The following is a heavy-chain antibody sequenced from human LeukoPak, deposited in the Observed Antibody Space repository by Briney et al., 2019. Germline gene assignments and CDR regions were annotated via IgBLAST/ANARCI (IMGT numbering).Heavy chain of an antibody. CDR3: ARFSSTYYYGSGSYRDPFDI. CDR1: AGSVSSSGFY. V-gene: IGHV4-39*07. CDR2: IYYSGST. J-gene: IGHJ3*02. D-gene: IGHD3-10*01. Sequence: SETLSLTCTVSAGSVSSSGFYWGWIRQPPGKRLEWIGSIYYSGSTYYNPSLKNRVTISVDRSKNQFSLKLSSVTAADTAVYYCARFSSTYYYGSGSYRDPFDIWGQGTMVTVSS.